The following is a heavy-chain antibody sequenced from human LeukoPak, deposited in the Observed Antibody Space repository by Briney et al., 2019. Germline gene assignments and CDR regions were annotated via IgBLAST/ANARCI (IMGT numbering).Heavy chain of an antibody. V-gene: IGHV4-4*02. CDR3: ARVLGYYYGTDV. Sequence: SETLSLTCAVSGGSISSTYWWSWVRQSPGKGLEWIGEMSHSGSTNYNPSLKSRVTISVDKSKNQFSLNLSSVAAADTAVYYCARVLGYYYGTDVWGQGTTVTVSS. J-gene: IGHJ6*02. CDR2: MSHSGST. CDR1: GGSISSTYW.